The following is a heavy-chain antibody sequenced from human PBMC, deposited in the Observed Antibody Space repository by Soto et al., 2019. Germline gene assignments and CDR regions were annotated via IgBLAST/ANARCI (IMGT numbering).Heavy chain of an antibody. CDR1: GGAISTYY. V-gene: IGHV4-4*07. D-gene: IGHD3-3*01. CDR2: IYSSGST. Sequence: QVHLQESGPGLVKPSETLSLTCTVSGGAISTYYWTWIRQPAGKGLEWIGRIYSSGSTKYNPSLPSRVTMPLDTSNNQFSLRLTSVTAADTAVYYCARGQRFSDWFDPWGQGTLVTVSS. CDR3: ARGQRFSDWFDP. J-gene: IGHJ5*02.